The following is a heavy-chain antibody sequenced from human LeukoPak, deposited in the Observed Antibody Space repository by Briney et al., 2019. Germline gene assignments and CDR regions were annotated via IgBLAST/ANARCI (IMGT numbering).Heavy chain of an antibody. J-gene: IGHJ4*02. CDR1: GFTFSSWW. D-gene: IGHD3-22*01. V-gene: IGHV3-48*01. CDR3: ARDRAYYYDSSGLNGPDY. CDR2: ISSSSSTI. Sequence: PGGSLRLSCAASGFTFSSWWMNWVRQAPGKGLEWVSYISSSSSTIYYADSVKGRFTISRDNAKNSLYLQMNSLRAEDTAVYYCARDRAYYYDSSGLNGPDYWGQGTLVTVSS.